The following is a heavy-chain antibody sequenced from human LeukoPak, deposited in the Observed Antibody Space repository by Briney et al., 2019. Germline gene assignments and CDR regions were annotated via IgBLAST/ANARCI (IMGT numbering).Heavy chain of an antibody. D-gene: IGHD3-10*01. CDR3: ARDFGRYYFDY. CDR2: ISSRSGYI. J-gene: IGHJ4*02. V-gene: IGHV3-21*01. CDR1: GFTFSIYS. Sequence: GGSLRLSCAASGFTFSIYSMNWVRPAPGKGLEWVSSISSRSGYIYYADSVKGRFTISRDNAKNSLYLQMNSLRAEDTAVYYCARDFGRYYFDYWGQGTLVTVSS.